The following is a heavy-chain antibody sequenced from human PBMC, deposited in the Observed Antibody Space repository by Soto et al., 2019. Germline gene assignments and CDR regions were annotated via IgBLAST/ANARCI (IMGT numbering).Heavy chain of an antibody. J-gene: IGHJ4*02. CDR2: ISGSGGST. Sequence: FLRLSCAASGFTFSSYAMSWVRQAPGKGLEWVSAISGSGGSTYYADSVKGRFTISRDNSKNTLYLQMNSLRAEDTAVYYCAKDRGDYYDSSGYSDWGQGTLVTVS. V-gene: IGHV3-23*01. D-gene: IGHD3-22*01. CDR3: AKDRGDYYDSSGYSD. CDR1: GFTFSSYA.